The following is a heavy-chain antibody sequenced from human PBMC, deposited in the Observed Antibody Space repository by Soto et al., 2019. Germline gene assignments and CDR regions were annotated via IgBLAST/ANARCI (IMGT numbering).Heavy chain of an antibody. CDR3: ARDPCGGDCSPPRYWYFDL. D-gene: IGHD2-21*02. CDR2: IFNSGNT. J-gene: IGHJ2*01. Sequence: PSETLSLTCTVSGGSISRGDYHWSWIRHPPGKGLEWLGYIFNSGNTFYNPALKNRVTMSVDTSKNQFSLKVSSVTAADTAVYYCARDPCGGDCSPPRYWYFDLWGRGTLVTVSS. CDR1: GGSISRGDYH. V-gene: IGHV4-30-4*01.